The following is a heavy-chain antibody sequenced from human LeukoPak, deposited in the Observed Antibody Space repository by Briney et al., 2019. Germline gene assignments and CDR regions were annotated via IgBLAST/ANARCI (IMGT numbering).Heavy chain of an antibody. V-gene: IGHV3-21*01. CDR3: ARHSGTYYFSGPLDY. CDR1: GFTFSDYT. Sequence: GGSLRLSCAASGFTFSDYTMNWVRLAPGKGLEWVSSISGSSNYIYYADSVKGRFTISRGNAKNSLYLQMNSLRAEDTAVYYCARHSGTYYFSGPLDYWGQGTLVTVSS. D-gene: IGHD1-26*01. J-gene: IGHJ4*02. CDR2: ISGSSNYI.